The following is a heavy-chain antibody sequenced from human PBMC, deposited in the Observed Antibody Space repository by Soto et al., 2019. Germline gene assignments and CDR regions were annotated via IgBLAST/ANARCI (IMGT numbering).Heavy chain of an antibody. Sequence: QVQLQESGPGLVKPSETLSLTCTVSGGSISDYYWSWIRQPPGKGLEWIGYVYYSGSTNYNPSLKSPVTISVDTSKNQFSLKVTSVTAADTAVYYCARGGRMLDYWGQGALVTVSS. V-gene: IGHV4-59*01. CDR1: GGSISDYY. D-gene: IGHD2-15*01. CDR2: VYYSGST. CDR3: ARGGRMLDY. J-gene: IGHJ4*02.